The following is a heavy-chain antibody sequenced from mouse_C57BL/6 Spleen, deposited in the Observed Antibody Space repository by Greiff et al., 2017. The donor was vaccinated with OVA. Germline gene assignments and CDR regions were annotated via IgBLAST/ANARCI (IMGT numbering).Heavy chain of an antibody. Sequence: VQLQQPGAELVRPGTSVKLSCKASGYTFTSYWMHWVKQRPGQGLEWIGVIDPSDSYTNYNQKFKGKATLTVDTSSSTAYMQLSSLTSEDSAVYYCARKIITTVVAPYYYAMDYWGQGTSVTVSS. CDR1: GYTFTSYW. V-gene: IGHV1-59*01. CDR3: ARKIITTVVAPYYYAMDY. CDR2: IDPSDSYT. J-gene: IGHJ4*01. D-gene: IGHD1-1*01.